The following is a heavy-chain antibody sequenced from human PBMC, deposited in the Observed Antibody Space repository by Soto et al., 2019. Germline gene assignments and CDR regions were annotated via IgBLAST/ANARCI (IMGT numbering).Heavy chain of an antibody. Sequence: QVRLVQSGPVVKKPGASVKVSCKASGYSFTNYGISWVRQGPGQGLEWMGWISAYNGNTNYAQKVQGRVSVTTDTSTSTAYMELRSLRSDDTAVYYCARDSFNYDFWSGYYAFDYWGQGTLVTVSS. J-gene: IGHJ4*02. V-gene: IGHV1-18*01. D-gene: IGHD3-3*01. CDR2: ISAYNGNT. CDR1: GYSFTNYG. CDR3: ARDSFNYDFWSGYYAFDY.